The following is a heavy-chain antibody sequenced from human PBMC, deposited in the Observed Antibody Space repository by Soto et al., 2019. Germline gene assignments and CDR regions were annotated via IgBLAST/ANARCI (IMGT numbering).Heavy chain of an antibody. Sequence: GGSLRLSCAASGFTFSSYAMSWVRQAPGKGLEWVSAISGSGGSTYYADSVKGRFTISRDNSKNTLYLQMNSLRAEDTAVYYCAKDAPRGPSAGPPSDYWGQGTLVTGSS. CDR2: ISGSGGST. D-gene: IGHD1-26*01. CDR3: AKDAPRGPSAGPPSDY. V-gene: IGHV3-23*01. J-gene: IGHJ4*02. CDR1: GFTFSSYA.